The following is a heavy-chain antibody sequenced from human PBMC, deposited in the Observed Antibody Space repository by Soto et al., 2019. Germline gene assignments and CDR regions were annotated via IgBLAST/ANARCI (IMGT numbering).Heavy chain of an antibody. CDR2: ISGSGGST. V-gene: IGHV3-23*01. CDR3: AKGRGSYYYYGMDV. Sequence: EVQLLESGGGLVQPGGSLRLSCAASKFTFTSYAMSWVRQAPGKGLECVSVISGSGGSTYYADSVKGRFTISRDNSKNTLYLQMNSLRAEDTAVYYCAKGRGSYYYYGMDVWGRGTTVTVSS. J-gene: IGHJ6*02. CDR1: KFTFTSYA.